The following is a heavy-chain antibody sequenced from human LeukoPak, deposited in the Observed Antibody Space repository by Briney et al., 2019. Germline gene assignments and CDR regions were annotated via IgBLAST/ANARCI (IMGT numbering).Heavy chain of an antibody. D-gene: IGHD2-2*01. J-gene: IGHJ4*02. CDR1: GGSISSYY. V-gene: IGHV4-59*01. Sequence: PSETLSLTCTVSGGSISSYYWSWIRQPPGKGLEWIGYIYYSGSTNYNPSLKSRVTISVDTSKNQFSLKLSSVTAADTAVYYCARAPPVVPAAIDGYYFDYWGQGTLVTVSS. CDR3: ARAPPVVPAAIDGYYFDY. CDR2: IYYSGST.